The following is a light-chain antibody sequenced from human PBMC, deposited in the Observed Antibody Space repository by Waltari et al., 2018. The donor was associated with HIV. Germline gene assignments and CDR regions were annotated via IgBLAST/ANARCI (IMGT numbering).Light chain of an antibody. Sequence: IVMTQSPASLAVSQGETDIINCQSGQSLLHTFDKRNYLGWYQQRPGKPPKLIIFWATIRESGVPARFSGSGSGTNFSLTITNFVSEDVAVYYCQQSYATPTFGQGTKLEI. V-gene: IGKV4-1*01. CDR3: QQSYATPT. CDR1: QSLLHTFDKRNY. CDR2: WAT. J-gene: IGKJ1*01.